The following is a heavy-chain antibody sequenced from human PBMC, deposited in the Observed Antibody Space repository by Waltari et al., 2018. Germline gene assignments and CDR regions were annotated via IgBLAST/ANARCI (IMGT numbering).Heavy chain of an antibody. D-gene: IGHD4-17*01. Sequence: QLQLQESGPGLVKPSETLSLTCTVSGGSISSSSYYWGWIRQPPGKGLEWIGSIYYSGGTYYNPSRKSRVTISVDTSKNQFSLKLSSVTAADTAVYYCARDSTVTTLGIDIWGQGTMVTVSS. J-gene: IGHJ3*02. CDR1: GGSISSSSYY. CDR3: ARDSTVTTLGIDI. CDR2: IYYSGGT. V-gene: IGHV4-39*02.